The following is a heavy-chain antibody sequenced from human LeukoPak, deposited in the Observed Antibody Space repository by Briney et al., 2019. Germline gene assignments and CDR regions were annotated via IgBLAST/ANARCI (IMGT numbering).Heavy chain of an antibody. V-gene: IGHV3-23*01. CDR1: GFTFSSYA. CDR3: ARERGSSGGNTNGYFDY. Sequence: PGGSLRLSCAASGFTFSSYAMSWVRQAPGKGLEWVSAISGSGGSTYYADSVKGRFTISRDNSKNTLYLQMNSLRAENTGLCYCARERGSSGGNTNGYFDYWGQGALVTVSS. CDR2: ISGSGGST. D-gene: IGHD4-23*01. J-gene: IGHJ4*02.